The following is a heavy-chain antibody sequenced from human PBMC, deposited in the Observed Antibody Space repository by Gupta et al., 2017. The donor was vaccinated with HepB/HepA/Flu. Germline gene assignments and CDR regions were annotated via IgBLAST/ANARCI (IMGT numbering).Heavy chain of an antibody. V-gene: IGHV3-30*03. J-gene: IGHJ4*02. CDR1: GSSFSAYG. CDR3: ARAFGRGSRWLQASFDY. CDR2: TSYDGRNK. D-gene: IGHD5-24*01. Sequence: QVELVEPGGGVVQAGRSLRLSCSAPGSSFSAYGMHWVPHAPGKGLEWVAVTSYDGRNKYYVDSVDGRLTISRDNSKNTLYLQMNNLRAEDTGVYYCARAFGRGSRWLQASFDYWGQGILVTVSS.